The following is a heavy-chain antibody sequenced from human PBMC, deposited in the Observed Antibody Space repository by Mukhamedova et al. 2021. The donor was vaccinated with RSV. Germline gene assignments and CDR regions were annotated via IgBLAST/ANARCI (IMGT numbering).Heavy chain of an antibody. Sequence: IYYGGSTKNNPSLKSRVTISGDMSKNQFSRKLSSVSDAERAVYYCARFSGWDGDFDYGGQGTGVTVS. CDR3: ARFSGWDGDFDY. CDR2: IYYGGST. D-gene: IGHD6-19*01. V-gene: IGHV4-59*01. J-gene: IGHJ4*02.